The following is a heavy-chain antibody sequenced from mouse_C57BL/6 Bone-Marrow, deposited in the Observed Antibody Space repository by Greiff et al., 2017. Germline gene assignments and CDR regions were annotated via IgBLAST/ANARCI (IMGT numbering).Heavy chain of an antibody. V-gene: IGHV10-1*01. Sequence: EVMLVESGGGLVQPKGSLKLSCAASGFSFNTYAMNWVRQAPGKGLEWVARIRSKSNNYATYYADSVKDRFTISRDDSESMIYLQMNNLKTEDTAMYYCWTAQAHYYAMDYWGQGTSVTVSS. J-gene: IGHJ4*01. CDR2: IRSKSNNYAT. CDR3: WTAQAHYYAMDY. D-gene: IGHD3-2*02. CDR1: GFSFNTYA.